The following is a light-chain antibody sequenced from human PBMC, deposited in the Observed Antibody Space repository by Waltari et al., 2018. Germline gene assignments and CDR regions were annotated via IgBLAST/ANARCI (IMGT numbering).Light chain of an antibody. J-gene: IGKJ3*01. CDR3: QQLNTYPLT. V-gene: IGKV1-9*01. Sequence: MQLTRPPYSLSASVGDRVTITCRASQGISSYLAWYQQKPGKAPKLLIYAASTLQSGVPSRFSGSGSGTGFTLTISSLQPEDFATYYCQQLNTYPLTFGPGTKVDIK. CDR2: AAS. CDR1: QGISSY.